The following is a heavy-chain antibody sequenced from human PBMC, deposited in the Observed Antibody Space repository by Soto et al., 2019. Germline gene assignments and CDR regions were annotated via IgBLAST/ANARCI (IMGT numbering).Heavy chain of an antibody. V-gene: IGHV1-8*01. D-gene: IGHD6-19*01. CDR2: MNPNSGNT. CDR3: AKVVRVNTRYSSGWSVGYYFDY. J-gene: IGHJ4*02. CDR1: GYTFTNYD. Sequence: QVQLVQSGAEVKKPGASVKVSCKASGYTFTNYDINWVRQATGQGLEWMGWMNPNSGNTGYAQKFRGGVTRTRNTSISTAYMELSSLRSEDTAVYYCAKVVRVNTRYSSGWSVGYYFDYWGQGTLVTVSS.